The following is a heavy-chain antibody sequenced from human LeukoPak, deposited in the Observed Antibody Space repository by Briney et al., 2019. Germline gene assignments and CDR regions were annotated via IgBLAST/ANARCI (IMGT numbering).Heavy chain of an antibody. V-gene: IGHV3-53*01. J-gene: IGHJ3*02. Sequence: GGSLRLSCAASGFTVSSNYMSWVRQAPGKGLEGVSVIYGGGSTYYPDSVKGRFTMSRYNSKNPLYLQMNSLRAEDTAVYYCASKGVQLEPEGDAFDILLRGAIAGDSS. CDR3: ASKGVQLEPEGDAFDI. D-gene: IGHD1-1*01. CDR1: GFTVSSNY. CDR2: IYGGGST.